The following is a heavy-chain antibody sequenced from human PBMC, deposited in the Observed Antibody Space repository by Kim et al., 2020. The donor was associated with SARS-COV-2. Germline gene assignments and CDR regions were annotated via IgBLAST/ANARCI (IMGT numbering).Heavy chain of an antibody. V-gene: IGHV1-69*04. CDR1: GGTFRNSA. D-gene: IGHD2-15*01. CDR3: ARGFGGTSGYFNY. Sequence: SVKVSCKASGGTFRNSALSWIRQAPGQGLEWMGRIVPYAGVTNYSQTFQGRLTITADSSATTSYMELTSLRPDDTAVYFCARGFGGTSGYFNYWGQGTLVTVSS. CDR2: IVPYAGVT. J-gene: IGHJ4*02.